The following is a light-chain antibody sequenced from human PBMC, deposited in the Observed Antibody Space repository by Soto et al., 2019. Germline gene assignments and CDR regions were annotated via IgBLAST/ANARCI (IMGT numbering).Light chain of an antibody. CDR3: CSYAVTFYV. V-gene: IGLV1-47*01. CDR2: RNN. J-gene: IGLJ1*01. CDR1: TSNIGSNY. Sequence: QSVLTQPPSASGTPGQGVTISCSGSTSNIGSNYVYWYQQLPGTAPKLLIYRNNQRPSGVPDRFSGSKSGTSASLAISGLQAEDEDDYYCCSYAVTFYVFGTGTKVTVL.